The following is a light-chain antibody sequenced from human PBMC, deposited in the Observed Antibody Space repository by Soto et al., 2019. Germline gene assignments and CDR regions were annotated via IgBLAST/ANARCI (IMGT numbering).Light chain of an antibody. CDR1: QSVSTY. Sequence: IVLTQSPATLSFSPWESATLSCRASQSVSTYLAWYQQKPGQAPRLLIYGASNRATGIPARFSGTGSGTDFTLTISSLEPEDFAVYYCQQRSNWPAFGGGTKVDIK. CDR2: GAS. V-gene: IGKV3-11*01. CDR3: QQRSNWPA. J-gene: IGKJ4*01.